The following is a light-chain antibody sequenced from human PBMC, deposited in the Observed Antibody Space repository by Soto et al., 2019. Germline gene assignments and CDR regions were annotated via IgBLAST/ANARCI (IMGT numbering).Light chain of an antibody. V-gene: IGKV1-39*01. CDR2: GAS. J-gene: IGKJ1*01. Sequence: TPMTQSPSSLSASVGDTVPLTCRASQSISSYLNWYQQKPGKAPKLLIYGASSLQSGVPSRFSGSGSGTEFTLTISSLQPDDIATYYCQQYDNYSGTFGQGTKVDIK. CDR3: QQYDNYSGT. CDR1: QSISSY.